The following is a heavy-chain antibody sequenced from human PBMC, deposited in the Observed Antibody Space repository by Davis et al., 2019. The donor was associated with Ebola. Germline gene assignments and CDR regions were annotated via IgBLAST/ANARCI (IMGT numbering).Heavy chain of an antibody. Sequence: ASVKVSCKASGYTFTGYYMHWVRQAPGQGLEWMGWINPNSGGTNYAQKFQGRVTMTRDTSISTAYMELSRLRSDDTAVYYCARALDPLYYFDYWGQGTLVTVSS. J-gene: IGHJ4*02. V-gene: IGHV1-2*02. CDR2: INPNSGGT. CDR3: ARALDPLYYFDY. CDR1: GYTFTGYY.